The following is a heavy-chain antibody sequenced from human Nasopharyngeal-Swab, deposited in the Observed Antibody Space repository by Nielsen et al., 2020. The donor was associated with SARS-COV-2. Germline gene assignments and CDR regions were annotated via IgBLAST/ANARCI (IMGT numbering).Heavy chain of an antibody. D-gene: IGHD4-11*01. CDR2: ISYDGSNK. CDR1: GFTFSSYA. J-gene: IGHJ5*02. V-gene: IGHV3-30-3*01. CDR3: VKGGYLHDYINYGDWFDP. Sequence: GESLKISCAASGFTFSSYAMHWVRQAPGKGLEWVAVISYDGSNKCYADSVKGRFTISRDNSKNTLYLQMNSLRAEDTALYYCVKGGYLHDYINYGDWFDPWGLGTLVTVSS.